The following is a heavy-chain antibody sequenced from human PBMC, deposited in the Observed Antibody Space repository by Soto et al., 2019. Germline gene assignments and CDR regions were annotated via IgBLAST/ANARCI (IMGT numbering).Heavy chain of an antibody. CDR2: IYHSGST. D-gene: IGHD3-9*01. CDR1: GGSISSGGYS. V-gene: IGHV4-30-2*01. J-gene: IGHJ5*02. Sequence: QLQLQESGSGLVKPSQTLSLTCAVSGGSISSGGYSWSWIRQPPGKGLEWIGYIYHSGSTYYNPSHQSRVTISVDRSKNQFSLKLSSVTAADTAVYYCAREFMYYDILTGYYSAWFDPWGQGTLVTVSS. CDR3: AREFMYYDILTGYYSAWFDP.